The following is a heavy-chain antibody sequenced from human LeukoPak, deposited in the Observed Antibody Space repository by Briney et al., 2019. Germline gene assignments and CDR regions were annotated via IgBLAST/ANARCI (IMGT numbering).Heavy chain of an antibody. CDR2: MFYSGTS. CDR3: AGRRSISRFNSYYYGIDV. Sequence: PSETLSLTCTVSAGSMINYYWNWIRQPPGKGLEWIGHMFYSGTSNYNPSLKSRVTMSVDTSKNQFFLRLKSVTAADTAVYYCAGRRSISRFNSYYYGIDVWGQGTTVTVSS. V-gene: IGHV4-59*08. D-gene: IGHD3-3*02. CDR1: AGSMINYY. J-gene: IGHJ6*02.